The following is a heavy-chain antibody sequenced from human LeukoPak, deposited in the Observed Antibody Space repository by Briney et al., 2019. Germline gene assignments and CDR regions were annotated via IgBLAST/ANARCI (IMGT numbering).Heavy chain of an antibody. CDR1: GGSISSGGYS. CDR3: ARGKYYYDSSGYSRYFDY. D-gene: IGHD3-22*01. J-gene: IGHJ4*02. Sequence: SQTLSLTCAVSGGSISSGGYSWSWIRQPPGKGLEWIGYIYHSGSTYYNPSLKSRVTISVDRSKNQFSLKLSSVTAADTAVYYCARGKYYYDSSGYSRYFDYWGQGTLVTVPS. V-gene: IGHV4-30-2*01. CDR2: IYHSGST.